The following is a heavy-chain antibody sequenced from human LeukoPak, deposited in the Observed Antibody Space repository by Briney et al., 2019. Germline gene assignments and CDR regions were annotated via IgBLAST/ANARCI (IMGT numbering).Heavy chain of an antibody. CDR1: GFTFSSYS. D-gene: IGHD4-17*01. J-gene: IGHJ3*02. CDR3: ARDTIDYGDYYDAFDI. Sequence: GGSLRLSCAASGFTFSSYSMTWVRQAPGKGLEWVSSISSSSSYIYYADSVKGRFTISRDNAKNSLYLQMNSLRAEDTAVYYCARDTIDYGDYYDAFDIWGQGTMVTVSS. CDR2: ISSSSSYI. V-gene: IGHV3-21*01.